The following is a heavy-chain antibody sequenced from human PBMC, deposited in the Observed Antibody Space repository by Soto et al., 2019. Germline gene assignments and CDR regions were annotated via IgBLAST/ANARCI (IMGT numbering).Heavy chain of an antibody. CDR2: ISGSGGST. CDR3: AKETGTSGTEQDWYFDL. Sequence: EVQLLESGGGLVQPGGSLRLSCAASGFTFSSYAMSWVRQAPGKGLEWVSAISGSGGSTYYADSVKGRFTISRDNSKNTLYLQMNSLRAEDTAVYYCAKETGTSGTEQDWYFDLWGRGTLVTVSS. J-gene: IGHJ2*01. V-gene: IGHV3-23*01. CDR1: GFTFSSYA. D-gene: IGHD1-1*01.